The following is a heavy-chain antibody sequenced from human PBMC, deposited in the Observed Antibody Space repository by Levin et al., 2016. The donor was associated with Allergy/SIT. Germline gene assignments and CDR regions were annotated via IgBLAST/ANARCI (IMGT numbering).Heavy chain of an antibody. CDR3: AAPEGGSGTSVAFDI. Sequence: WVRQAPGQRLEWIGWIVVGSGNTNYAQKFQERVTITRDMSTSTAYMELSSLRSEDTAVYYCAAPEGGSGTSVAFDIWGQGTMVTVSS. CDR2: IVVGSGNT. J-gene: IGHJ3*02. V-gene: IGHV1-58*01. D-gene: IGHD3-10*01.